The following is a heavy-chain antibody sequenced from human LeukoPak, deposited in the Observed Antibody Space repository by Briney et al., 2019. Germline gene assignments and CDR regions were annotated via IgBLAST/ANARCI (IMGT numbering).Heavy chain of an antibody. CDR3: ASPRYDSSGYYYVD. CDR1: GYTFTSYA. J-gene: IGHJ4*02. V-gene: IGHV1-3*01. D-gene: IGHD3-22*01. Sequence: ASVKVSCKASGYTFTSYAMHWLRQAPGQRLDWMGWINGGSGNTKYSPEFQGRVTITRDTSASTGYMELSSLRSEDTAVYYCASPRYDSSGYYYVDWGQGTLVTVSS. CDR2: INGGSGNT.